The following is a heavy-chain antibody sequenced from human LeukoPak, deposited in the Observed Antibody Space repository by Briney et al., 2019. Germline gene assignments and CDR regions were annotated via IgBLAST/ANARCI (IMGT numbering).Heavy chain of an antibody. Sequence: ASVKVSCKASGYTFTSYGISWVRQAAGQGLEWMGWISAYNGNANYAQKLQGRVTMTTDTSTSTAYMELRSLRSDDTAVYYCARDSPGYCDRSGSNDDYWGQGTLVTVSS. V-gene: IGHV1-18*01. CDR3: ARDSPGYCDRSGSNDDY. D-gene: IGHD3-22*01. J-gene: IGHJ4*02. CDR1: GYTFTSYG. CDR2: ISAYNGNA.